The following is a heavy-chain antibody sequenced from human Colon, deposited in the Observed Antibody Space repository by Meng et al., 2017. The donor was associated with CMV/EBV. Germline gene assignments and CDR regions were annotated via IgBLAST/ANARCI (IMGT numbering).Heavy chain of an antibody. D-gene: IGHD6-13*01. J-gene: IGHJ4*02. CDR1: GYTFTANH. V-gene: IGHV1-2*02. CDR3: VRESWYFDF. Sequence: QVQLVQSGTEVKKPGASVKVSCKTSGYTFTANHLHWVRQAPGQGLEWMGWIYPQDGGTYFAQKFQDRVTLTRDTSITTAYMVLSGLTSDDTAIYYCVRESWYFDFWGEGTLVTVSS. CDR2: IYPQDGGT.